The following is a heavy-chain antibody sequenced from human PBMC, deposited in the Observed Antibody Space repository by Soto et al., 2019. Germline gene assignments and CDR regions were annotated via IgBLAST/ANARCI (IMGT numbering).Heavy chain of an antibody. CDR2: IKTDGSST. CDR1: GFSFSSHW. Sequence: GSLRLSCAASGFSFSSHWMHWVRQGPGKGLVWVAHIKTDGSSTNYADSVRGRFTVSRDNAKNTLYLQMNNLRVEDTAVYYCERDWVRGLSDPWGQGTLVTVSS. D-gene: IGHD3-16*01. CDR3: ERDWVRGLSDP. V-gene: IGHV3-74*01. J-gene: IGHJ5*02.